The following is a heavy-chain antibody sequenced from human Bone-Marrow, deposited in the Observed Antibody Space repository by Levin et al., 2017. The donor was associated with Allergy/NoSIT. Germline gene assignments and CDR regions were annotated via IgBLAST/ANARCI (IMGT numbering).Heavy chain of an antibody. CDR2: ISNSGDT. V-gene: IGHV4-39*07. D-gene: IGHD6-6*01. J-gene: IGHJ4*02. Sequence: SQTLSLTCTVSGDSIRSTNSYWGWVRQPPGKGLEWIGSISNSGDTYYSPSLRSRVTISTDTSKNQFSLKLSSVTAADTAVYYCAREYSSSPFYWGQGTLVTVSS. CDR1: GDSIRSTNSY. CDR3: AREYSSSPFY.